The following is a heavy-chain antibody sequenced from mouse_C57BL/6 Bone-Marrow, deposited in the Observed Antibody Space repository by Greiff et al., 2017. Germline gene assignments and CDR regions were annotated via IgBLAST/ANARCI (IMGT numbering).Heavy chain of an antibody. CDR2: ISNLAYSI. CDR3: ARHVTTGDAMDY. CDR1: GFTFSDYG. J-gene: IGHJ4*01. V-gene: IGHV5-15*01. Sequence: EVKVVESGGGLVQPGGSLKLSCAASGFTFSDYGMAWVRQAPRKGPEWVAFISNLAYSIYYADTVTGRFTISRENAKNTLYLEMSSLRSEDTAMYYCARHVTTGDAMDYWGQGTSVTVSS. D-gene: IGHD1-1*01.